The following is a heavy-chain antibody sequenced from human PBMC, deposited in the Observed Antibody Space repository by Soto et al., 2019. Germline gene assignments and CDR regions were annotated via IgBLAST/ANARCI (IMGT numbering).Heavy chain of an antibody. CDR3: ARESVSSGWYYLDY. CDR1: GYTFTTYA. CDR2: IHAGNGNT. D-gene: IGHD6-19*01. J-gene: IGHJ4*02. Sequence: QVQLVQSGAEEKKPGASVKVSCKASGYTFTTYAMHWVRQAPGQRPEWMGWIHAGNGNTKYSQNFQGRVTITRDTSASTGYMELSSLRSEDTAVYYCARESVSSGWYYLDYWGRGTLVTVSS. V-gene: IGHV1-3*05.